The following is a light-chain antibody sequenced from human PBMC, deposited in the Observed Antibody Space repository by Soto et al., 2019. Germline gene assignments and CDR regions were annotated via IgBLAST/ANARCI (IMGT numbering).Light chain of an antibody. J-gene: IGKJ1*01. Sequence: EIVLTQSPGTLSLSPGERATLSCRASLSVRSSYLAWYQHKPGQGPRLLIYGTSSRATGIPDRFSGSGSGTDFTLTISRLEPEDFAVYYCQQYDSSPRTFGQGTKVDIK. CDR3: QQYDSSPRT. CDR2: GTS. CDR1: LSVRSSY. V-gene: IGKV3-20*01.